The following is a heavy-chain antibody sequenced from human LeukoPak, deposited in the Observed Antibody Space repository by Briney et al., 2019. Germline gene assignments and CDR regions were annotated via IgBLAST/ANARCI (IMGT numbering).Heavy chain of an antibody. Sequence: GGSLRLSCEASGFSLSLYAMNWVRQAPGKGLEWVSHIIGSSSTIYYADSVKGRFTISRDNAKNSLYLQMNSLRAADSAVYYCARDGGGYTYDNYYMDVWSEGTTVTVSS. CDR1: GFSLSLYA. D-gene: IGHD5-18*01. CDR3: ARDGGGYTYDNYYMDV. CDR2: IIGSSSTI. J-gene: IGHJ6*03. V-gene: IGHV3-48*01.